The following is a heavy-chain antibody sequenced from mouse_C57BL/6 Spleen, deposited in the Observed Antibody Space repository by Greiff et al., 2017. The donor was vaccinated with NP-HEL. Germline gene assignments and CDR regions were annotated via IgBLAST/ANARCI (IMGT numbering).Heavy chain of an antibody. D-gene: IGHD1-1*01. CDR1: GYTFTDYE. J-gene: IGHJ2*01. CDR2: IDPETGGT. CDR3: TRRGYYGSSEDFDY. V-gene: IGHV1-15*01. Sequence: QVQLQQSGAELVRPGASVTLSCKASGYTFTDYEMHWVKQTPVHGLEWIGAIDPETGGTAYNQKFKGKAILTADKSSSTAYMELRSLTSEDSAVYYCTRRGYYGSSEDFDYWGQGTTLTVSS.